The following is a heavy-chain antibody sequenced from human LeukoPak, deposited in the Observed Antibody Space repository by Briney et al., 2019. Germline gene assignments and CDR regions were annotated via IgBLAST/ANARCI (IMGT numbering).Heavy chain of an antibody. D-gene: IGHD1-26*01. CDR3: AKDHLVGAITRAFDI. CDR2: ISGSGGST. Sequence: GGSLRLSCAASGFTVSSNYMSWVRQAPGKGLEWVSAISGSGGSTYYADSVKGRFTISRDNSKNTLYLQMNSLRAEDTAVYYCAKDHLVGAITRAFDIWGQGTMVTVSS. CDR1: GFTVSSNY. V-gene: IGHV3-23*01. J-gene: IGHJ3*02.